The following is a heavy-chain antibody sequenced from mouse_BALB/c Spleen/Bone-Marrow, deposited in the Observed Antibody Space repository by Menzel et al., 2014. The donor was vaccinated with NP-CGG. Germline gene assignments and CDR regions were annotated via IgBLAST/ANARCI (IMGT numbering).Heavy chain of an antibody. Sequence: EAQRVESGTVMARPGASVKMSCKASDYTFTSYWMHWVKQRPGQGLEWIGAIYPGNSDTSYNQKFKGKAKLTAVTSTSTAYMELSSLTNEDSAVYYCTRYPYYYGSRNYYAMDYWGQGTSVTVSS. CDR1: DYTFTSYW. CDR3: TRYPYYYGSRNYYAMDY. CDR2: IYPGNSDT. J-gene: IGHJ4*01. D-gene: IGHD1-1*01. V-gene: IGHV1-5*01.